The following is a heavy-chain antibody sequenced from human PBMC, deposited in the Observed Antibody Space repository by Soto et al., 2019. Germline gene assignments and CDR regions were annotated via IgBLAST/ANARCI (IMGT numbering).Heavy chain of an antibody. Sequence: QVQLVQSGAEVKKPGASVKVSCKASGYTFTDYYIHWVRQAPGQGLEWMGWMSPDSGGTNNDKNFHGRVTLPRDTSVSTAYLALSSLTSEDTAVYFCARGRLCILTGVDYWGQGTLVSVPS. J-gene: IGHJ4*02. D-gene: IGHD3-9*01. CDR1: GYTFTDYY. CDR3: ARGRLCILTGVDY. V-gene: IGHV1-2*02. CDR2: MSPDSGGT.